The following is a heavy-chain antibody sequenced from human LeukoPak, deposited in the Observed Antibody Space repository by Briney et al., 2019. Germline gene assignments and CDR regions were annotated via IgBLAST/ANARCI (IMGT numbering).Heavy chain of an antibody. CDR3: ARARYYDSSGYPFDY. D-gene: IGHD3-22*01. CDR2: IYYSGST. Sequence: SETLSLTRTVPGGSISSYYWSWIRQPPGKGLEWIGYIYYSGSTNYNPSLTSRVTISVDTSKNQFSLKLSSVTAADTAVYYCARARYYDSSGYPFDYWGQGTLVTVSS. J-gene: IGHJ4*02. CDR1: GGSISSYY. V-gene: IGHV4-59*01.